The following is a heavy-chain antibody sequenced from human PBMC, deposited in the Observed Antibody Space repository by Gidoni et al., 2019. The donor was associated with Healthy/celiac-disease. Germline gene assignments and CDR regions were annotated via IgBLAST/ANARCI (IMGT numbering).Heavy chain of an antibody. CDR2: ISGSGSST. V-gene: IGHV3-23*01. Sequence: EVQLLESGGGLVQPGGSLRLSCAASGFTFSSYAMSWVRQAPGKGLGWVSTISGSGSSTYYAASVKRLFTISRDYSKNTLYLQMNSLRAEDTAVYYWAKVAAPEDGDYDYWGQGTLVTVSS. CDR3: AKVAAPEDGDYDY. D-gene: IGHD6-25*01. CDR1: GFTFSSYA. J-gene: IGHJ4*02.